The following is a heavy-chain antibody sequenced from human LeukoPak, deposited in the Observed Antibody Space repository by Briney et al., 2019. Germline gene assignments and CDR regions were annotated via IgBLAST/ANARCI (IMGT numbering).Heavy chain of an antibody. Sequence: GAAEKVSCKASVGTFRRFAINWVRQAPGQGLEWMGGIIPVFGTSRYPQRFQGRVTITADESTNTAYMELSSLRSEDTAMYYCARLHYSDSPLGPYYFGHWGQGTLVTVSS. J-gene: IGHJ4*02. V-gene: IGHV1-69*13. D-gene: IGHD1-26*01. CDR3: ARLHYSDSPLGPYYFGH. CDR1: VGTFRRFA. CDR2: IIPVFGTS.